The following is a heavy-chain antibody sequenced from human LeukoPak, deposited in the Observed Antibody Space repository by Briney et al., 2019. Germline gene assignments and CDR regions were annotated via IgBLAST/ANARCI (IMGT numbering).Heavy chain of an antibody. CDR3: ARDRYSSGTSDWFDP. CDR2: ISAYNGNT. J-gene: IGHJ5*02. CDR1: GYTFTSYG. Sequence: ASVKVSCKASGYTFTSYGISWVRQAPGQGLEWMGWISAYNGNTNYAQKLQGRVTMTTDTSTSTAYMELRSLRSDDTAVYYCARDRYSSGTSDWFDPWGQGTLVTVSS. D-gene: IGHD6-19*01. V-gene: IGHV1-18*01.